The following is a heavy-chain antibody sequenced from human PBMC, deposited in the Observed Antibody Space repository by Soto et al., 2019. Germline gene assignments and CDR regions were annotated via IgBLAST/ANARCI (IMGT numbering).Heavy chain of an antibody. CDR2: ISSDGSNK. J-gene: IGHJ4*02. V-gene: IGHV3-30*18. D-gene: IGHD5-12*01. CDR1: GFTCSTYG. CDR3: AKDGWLQLFLPLD. Sequence: QVQLVESGGGVVQPGRSLRLSCAASGFTCSTYGMHWVRQVPGKGLEWVAVISSDGSNKYYADSVKGRFTISRDNSKNTLYLQMNSLRAEDTAVYYCAKDGWLQLFLPLDWGQGTLVTVSS.